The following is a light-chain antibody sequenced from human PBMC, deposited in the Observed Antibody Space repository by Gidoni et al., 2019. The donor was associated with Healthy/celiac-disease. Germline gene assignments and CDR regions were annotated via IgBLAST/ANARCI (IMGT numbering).Light chain of an antibody. CDR1: SSNIGAGYD. CDR3: QSYDSSLSGWV. J-gene: IGLJ3*02. Sequence: QSVLTQPPSGSEAPGQRVTISCTGSSSNIGAGYDVHWYQQLPGTAPKLLIYGNSNRPSGVPDRFSGSKSGTSASLAITGLQAEDEADYYCQSYDSSLSGWVFGGGTKLTVL. V-gene: IGLV1-40*01. CDR2: GNS.